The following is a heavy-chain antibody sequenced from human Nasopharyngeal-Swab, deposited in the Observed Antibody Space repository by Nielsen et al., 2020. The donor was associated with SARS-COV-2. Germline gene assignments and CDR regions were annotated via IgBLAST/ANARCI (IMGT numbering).Heavy chain of an antibody. V-gene: IGHV1-46*01. CDR1: GYTFTSYY. Sequence: ASVKVSCKASGYTFTSYYIHWVRQAPGQGLEWMGIINPSASSTSYAQKFQGRVTMTRDTSTSTVSMELSSLRSEDTAVYYCAREDIGVVPVAMGYNWFDPWGQGTLVTVSS. CDR3: AREDIGVVPVAMGYNWFDP. CDR2: INPSASST. J-gene: IGHJ5*02. D-gene: IGHD2-2*01.